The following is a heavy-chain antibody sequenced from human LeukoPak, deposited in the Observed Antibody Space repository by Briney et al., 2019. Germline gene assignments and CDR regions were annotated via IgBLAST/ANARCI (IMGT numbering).Heavy chain of an antibody. Sequence: ASVKVSCKAPGYTFTGYYMHWVRQAPGQGLGWMGWINPNSGGTNYAQKFQGRVTMTRDTSISTAYMELSRLRSDDTAVYYCAREASKYQLLTYYYYMDVGGKGTTVTVSS. D-gene: IGHD2-2*01. CDR2: INPNSGGT. CDR3: AREASKYQLLTYYYYMDV. J-gene: IGHJ6*03. CDR1: GYTFTGYY. V-gene: IGHV1-2*02.